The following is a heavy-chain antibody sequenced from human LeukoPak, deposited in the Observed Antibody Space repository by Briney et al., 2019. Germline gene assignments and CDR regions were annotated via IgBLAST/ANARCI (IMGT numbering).Heavy chain of an antibody. J-gene: IGHJ4*02. CDR1: GGSFSGYY. Sequence: SETLSLTCAVYGGSFSGYYWSWIRQPPGKGLEWIGFIDYVGSTNYHPSLKSRVTISVDTSKNQFFLKLSSVTAADRAVFYCARAVLPSSSGNDREFDYGGQGTLVNVS. CDR3: ARAVLPSSSGNDREFDY. CDR2: IDYVGST. D-gene: IGHD3-22*01. V-gene: IGHV4-34*11.